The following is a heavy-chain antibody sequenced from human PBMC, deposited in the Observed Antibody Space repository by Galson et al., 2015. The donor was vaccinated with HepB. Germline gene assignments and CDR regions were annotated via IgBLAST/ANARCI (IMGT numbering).Heavy chain of an antibody. Sequence: SLRLSCAASGFTFSTYNMSWVRQAPGKGLEWVSSISRSGSDTFYADSVKGRFTISRDNSKNTLSLQMNSLRVEDTAIYLCARGTKVLYLGDSSGNWGQGTQVTVSP. V-gene: IGHV3-23*05. CDR1: GFTFSTYN. J-gene: IGHJ4*02. D-gene: IGHD2-2*02. CDR3: ARGTKVLYLGDSSGN. CDR2: ISRSGSDT.